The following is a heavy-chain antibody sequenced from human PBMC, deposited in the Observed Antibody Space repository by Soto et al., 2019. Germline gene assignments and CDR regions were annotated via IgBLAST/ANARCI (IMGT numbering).Heavy chain of an antibody. CDR2: IAPDGAFK. V-gene: IGHV3-30*18. CDR3: AKDYGPKAPYPYSNTHTDF. D-gene: IGHD6-13*01. J-gene: IGHJ4*02. CDR1: GFSFSSYG. Sequence: QRHLVESGGGVVQPGRSSRLSCAASGFSFSSYGMHWIRQAPGKGLEWVAVIAPDGAFKDYADSVKGRFTISRDNSENTLCLEMNSLGPSDTAVYYCAKDYGPKAPYPYSNTHTDFWGQGTRVTVSS.